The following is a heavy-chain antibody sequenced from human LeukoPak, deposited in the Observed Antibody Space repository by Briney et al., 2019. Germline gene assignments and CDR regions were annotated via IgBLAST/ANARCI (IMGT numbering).Heavy chain of an antibody. D-gene: IGHD2-2*02. CDR1: SGSIISTTYY. CDR2: IDYTGST. V-gene: IGHV4-39*07. J-gene: IGHJ4*02. CDR3: ARNLALEGDIPFYFDY. Sequence: SETLSLTCTVSSGSIISTTYYWGWIRQPPGKGLEWVGSIDYTGSTYYNPSLKSRVTISVDTSKNHFSLKLTSVTAADTAVYYCARNLALEGDIPFYFDYWGQGTLVTVSS.